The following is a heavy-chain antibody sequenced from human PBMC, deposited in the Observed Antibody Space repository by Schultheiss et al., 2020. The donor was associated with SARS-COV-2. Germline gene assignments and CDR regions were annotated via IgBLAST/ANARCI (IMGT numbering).Heavy chain of an antibody. CDR2: MYTSGNT. CDR3: ARLQVWDKGPTANFDS. J-gene: IGHJ4*02. Sequence: SETLSLTCIVSGGSISSYYLNWIRQSAGKGLEWIGRMYTSGNTNYNPSLKSRVTISADTSKNQLSLTLNSVSAADTAVYYCARLQVWDKGPTANFDSWGRGSLVTVSS. V-gene: IGHV4-4*07. CDR1: GGSISSYY. D-gene: IGHD1-26*01.